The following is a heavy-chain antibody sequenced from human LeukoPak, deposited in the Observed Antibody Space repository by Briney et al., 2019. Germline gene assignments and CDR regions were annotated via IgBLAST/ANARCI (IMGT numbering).Heavy chain of an antibody. CDR3: AKDNRPYYDSSGYWVFQH. D-gene: IGHD3-22*01. V-gene: IGHV3-21*04. Sequence: GGSLRLSCAASGFTFSSYSMNWFRQAPGKGLEWVSSISSSSSYIYYADSVKGRFTISRDNSKNTLYLQMNSLRAEDTAVYYCAKDNRPYYDSSGYWVFQHWGQGTLVTVSS. J-gene: IGHJ1*01. CDR2: ISSSSSYI. CDR1: GFTFSSYS.